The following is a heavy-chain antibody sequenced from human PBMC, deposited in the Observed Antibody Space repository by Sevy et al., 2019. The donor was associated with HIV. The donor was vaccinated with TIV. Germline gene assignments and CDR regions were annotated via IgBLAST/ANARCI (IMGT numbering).Heavy chain of an antibody. D-gene: IGHD4-17*01. CDR1: GFAFSNYYA. CDR2: ISYDGSDK. Sequence: GGSVRLSCVASGFAFSNYYAMHWVRQAPGKGLEWVALISYDGSDKYYADSVKGLFTISRDNFKNTLFLQMNSLTTEDTAVYYCARPRANYVDHYFFYAMDVWGQGTTVTVSS. J-gene: IGHJ6*02. V-gene: IGHV3-30-3*01. CDR3: ARPRANYVDHYFFYAMDV.